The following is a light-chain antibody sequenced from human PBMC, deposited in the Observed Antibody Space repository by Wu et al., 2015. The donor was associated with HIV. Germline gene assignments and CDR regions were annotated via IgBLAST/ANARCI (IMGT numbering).Light chain of an antibody. CDR2: DIS. J-gene: IGKJ5*01. Sequence: EIVLTQSPVTLSVSPGERATLSCRASQTVTYSLAWYQQKPGQTLRLLIHDISTRAPGIPARFSGGGSGTDFTLSISSLEPEDFAVYYCQQSSNWPLTFGQGTRLKIK. CDR1: QTVTYS. V-gene: IGKV3-11*01. CDR3: QQSSNWPLT.